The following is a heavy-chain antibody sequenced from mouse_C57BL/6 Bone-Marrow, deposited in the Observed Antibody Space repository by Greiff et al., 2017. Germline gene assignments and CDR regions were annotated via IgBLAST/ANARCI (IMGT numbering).Heavy chain of an antibody. CDR2: ISDGGSYT. D-gene: IGHD2-2*01. Sequence: EVTLVESGGGLVKPGGSLKLSCAASGFTFSSYAMSWVRQTPEKRLEWVATISDGGSYTYDPDNVKGRFTISRDNAKNNLYLQMSHLKSEDTAMYYCARNLLWLRRGGYYCAMDYWGQGTSVTVSS. V-gene: IGHV5-4*03. J-gene: IGHJ4*01. CDR1: GFTFSSYA. CDR3: ARNLLWLRRGGYYCAMDY.